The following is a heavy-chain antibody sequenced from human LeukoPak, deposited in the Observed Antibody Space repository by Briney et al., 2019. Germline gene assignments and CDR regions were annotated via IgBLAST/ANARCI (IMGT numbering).Heavy chain of an antibody. CDR2: MYYTGIT. Sequence: ASETLSLTCTVSGVSINDPTYHWGWIRQPPGKGLEWIGSMYYTGITYYSPSLKSRVTISVDTSKNQFSLKLSSVTAADTAVYYCASLVYDFWSGDPPNWFDPWGQGTLVTVSS. CDR3: ASLVYDFWSGDPPNWFDP. D-gene: IGHD3-3*01. CDR1: GVSINDPTYH. V-gene: IGHV4-39*07. J-gene: IGHJ5*02.